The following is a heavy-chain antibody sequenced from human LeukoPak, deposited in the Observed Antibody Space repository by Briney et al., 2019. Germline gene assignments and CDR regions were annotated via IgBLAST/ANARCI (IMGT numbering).Heavy chain of an antibody. CDR1: GYTFTSYA. CDR2: ISPDNGNI. D-gene: IGHD2-2*01. Sequence: ASVKVSCKASGYTFTSYAMHWVRQAPGQRLEWMGWISPDNGNIKYSQKFQGRVTMTRDTSTSTVYMELSSLRSEDTAVYYCARDLAGDCSSTSCYVRVRDGMDVWGQGTTVTVSS. CDR3: ARDLAGDCSSTSCYVRVRDGMDV. V-gene: IGHV1-3*01. J-gene: IGHJ6*02.